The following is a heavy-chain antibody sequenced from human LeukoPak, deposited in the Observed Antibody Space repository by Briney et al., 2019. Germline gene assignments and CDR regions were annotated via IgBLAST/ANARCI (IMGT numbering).Heavy chain of an antibody. J-gene: IGHJ4*02. CDR2: ISSRSSYI. CDR1: GFTFTSHN. D-gene: IGHD2-2*01. Sequence: GGSLRLSCAASGFTFTSHNMNWVRQAPGKGLEWVSSISSRSSYIFYADSVEGRFNISRDNAKNSLYLQMNSLRAEDTAVYYCARAGVSSTSPIDYWGRGTLVTVSS. CDR3: ARAGVSSTSPIDY. V-gene: IGHV3-21*01.